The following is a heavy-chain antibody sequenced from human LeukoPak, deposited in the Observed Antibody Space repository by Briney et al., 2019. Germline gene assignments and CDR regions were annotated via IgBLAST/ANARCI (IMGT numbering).Heavy chain of an antibody. CDR1: GFTFSHYG. Sequence: PGGSLRLSCEVSGFTFSHYGMSWVRQAPGKGPEWVAGFNGRGDSTYYAESVRGRFTISRDTSKNTLYLQMNSLRAEDTAVYYCARDDDWNYEDYWGQGTLVTVSS. D-gene: IGHD1-7*01. CDR3: ARDDDWNYEDY. CDR2: FNGRGDST. J-gene: IGHJ4*02. V-gene: IGHV3-23*01.